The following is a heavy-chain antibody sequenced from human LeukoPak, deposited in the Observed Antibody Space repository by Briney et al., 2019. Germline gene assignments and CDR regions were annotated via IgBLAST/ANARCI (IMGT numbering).Heavy chain of an antibody. CDR3: ARGLRSMVRGVIYFDY. CDR1: GYTFTSYD. D-gene: IGHD3-10*01. J-gene: IGHJ4*02. V-gene: IGHV1-8*01. CDR2: MNPNSGNT. Sequence: ASVKVSCKASGYTFTSYDINWVRQATGQGLEWMGWMNPNSGNTGYAQKLQGRVTMTRNTSISTAYMELSSLRSEDTAVYYCARGLRSMVRGVIYFDYWGQGTLVTVSS.